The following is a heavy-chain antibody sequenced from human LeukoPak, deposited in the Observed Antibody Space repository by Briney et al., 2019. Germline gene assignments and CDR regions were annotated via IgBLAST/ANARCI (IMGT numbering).Heavy chain of an antibody. Sequence: GGSLRLCCAASGFTFSSYSMNWVRQAPGKGLEWVSYISSSSSTIYYADSVKGRFTISRDNAKNSLYLQMNSLRAEDTAVYYCARDPLADSTSCLQNWGQGTLVTVSS. CDR1: GFTFSSYS. CDR3: ARDPLADSTSCLQN. CDR2: ISSSSSTI. D-gene: IGHD2-2*01. J-gene: IGHJ4*02. V-gene: IGHV3-48*01.